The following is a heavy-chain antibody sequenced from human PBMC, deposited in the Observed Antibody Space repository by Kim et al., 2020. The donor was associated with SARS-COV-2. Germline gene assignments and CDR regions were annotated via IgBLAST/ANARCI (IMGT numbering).Heavy chain of an antibody. J-gene: IGHJ4*02. V-gene: IGHV3-23*01. CDR1: GFTFSSYA. CDR2: ISGSGGST. CDR3: ANLDCGGDCSKGY. D-gene: IGHD2-21*02. Sequence: GGSLRLSCAASGFTFSSYAMSWVRQAPGKGLEWVSAISGSGGSTYYADSVKGRFTISRDNSKNTLYLQMNSLRAEDTAVYYCANLDCGGDCSKGYWGQGTLVTVSS.